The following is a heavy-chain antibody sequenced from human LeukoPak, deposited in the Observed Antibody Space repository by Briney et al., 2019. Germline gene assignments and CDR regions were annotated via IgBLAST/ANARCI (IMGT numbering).Heavy chain of an antibody. V-gene: IGHV1-2*02. Sequence: GASVKVSCKASGYTFTDYYMHWVRQAPGQGLELMGWINPNSGGTNSAQKFQGRVTMTRDTSITTAYLELSSLRSDDTAMYYCARADYSSTSCYTYPIDYWGQGTLVIVSS. CDR2: INPNSGGT. D-gene: IGHD2-2*02. CDR3: ARADYSSTSCYTYPIDY. J-gene: IGHJ4*02. CDR1: GYTFTDYY.